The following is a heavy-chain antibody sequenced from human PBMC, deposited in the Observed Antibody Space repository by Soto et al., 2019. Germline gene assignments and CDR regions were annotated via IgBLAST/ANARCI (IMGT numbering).Heavy chain of an antibody. CDR3: ARDPEKYSGSDLGIDY. CDR2: ISSSSSYI. J-gene: IGHJ4*02. V-gene: IGHV3-21*01. CDR1: GFTFSSYS. D-gene: IGHD5-12*01. Sequence: GGSLRLSCAASGFTFSSYSMNWVRQAPGKGLEWVSSISSSSSYIDYADSVKGRFTISRDNAKNSLYLQMNSLRAEDTAVYYCARDPEKYSGSDLGIDYWGQGTLVTVSS.